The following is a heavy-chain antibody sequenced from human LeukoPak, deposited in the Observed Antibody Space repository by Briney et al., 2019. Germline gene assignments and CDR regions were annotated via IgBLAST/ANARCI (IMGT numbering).Heavy chain of an antibody. V-gene: IGHV4-39*07. D-gene: IGHD1-14*01. CDR1: GGSISSSSYY. Sequence: PSETLSLTCTVSGGSISSSSYYWGWIRQPPGKGLEWIGSIYYSGSTYYNPSLKSRVTISVDTSKNQFSLKLSSVTAADTAVYYCARALNRKYDAFDIWGQGTMVTVSS. J-gene: IGHJ3*02. CDR3: ARALNRKYDAFDI. CDR2: IYYSGST.